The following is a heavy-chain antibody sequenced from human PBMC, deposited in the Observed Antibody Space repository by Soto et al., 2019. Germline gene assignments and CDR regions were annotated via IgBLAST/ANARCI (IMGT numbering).Heavy chain of an antibody. CDR2: IYKSATT. J-gene: IGHJ5*02. V-gene: IGHV4-39*01. CDR1: GDSISNLDYF. Sequence: SETLSLTCSVSGDSISNLDYFWAWIRQPPGQALEYIGYIYKSATTYYNPSFESRVAISVDTSKSQFSLNVASVTAADTAIYYCARQLPVGATSWFDPWGQGTLVTVSS. D-gene: IGHD1-26*01. CDR3: ARQLPVGATSWFDP.